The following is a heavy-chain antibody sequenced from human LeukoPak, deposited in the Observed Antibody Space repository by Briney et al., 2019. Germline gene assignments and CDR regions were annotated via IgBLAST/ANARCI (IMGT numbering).Heavy chain of an antibody. D-gene: IGHD1-7*01. Sequence: ASVKLSCKASGYTFPNYGVSWVRQAPGQGLEWMGWVSGYNGNTNFAKNVQGRVTMTTGTSTSTAYMELRSLRSDDTAVYYCARALGSGTHYYYYYMDVWGKGTTVTVSS. CDR2: VSGYNGNT. CDR3: ARALGSGTHYYYYYMDV. V-gene: IGHV1-18*01. CDR1: GYTFPNYG. J-gene: IGHJ6*03.